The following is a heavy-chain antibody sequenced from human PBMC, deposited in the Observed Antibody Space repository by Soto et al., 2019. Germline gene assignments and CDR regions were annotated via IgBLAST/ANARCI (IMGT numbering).Heavy chain of an antibody. Sequence: VGSLRLSCTASGFSFSSNWMSWVRQAPGKGPEWVANINQDGSEKYCADSVKGRFTISRDNAKNSLYLQMDSLRVEETALYYCFNVAFGYWGRGTLVTVSS. J-gene: IGHJ4*02. CDR1: GFSFSSNW. V-gene: IGHV3-7*01. CDR3: FNVAFGY. CDR2: INQDGSEK.